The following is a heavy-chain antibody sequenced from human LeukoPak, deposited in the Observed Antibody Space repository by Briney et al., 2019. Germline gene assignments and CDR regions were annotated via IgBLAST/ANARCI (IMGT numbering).Heavy chain of an antibody. V-gene: IGHV4-39*01. CDR3: ARQSLRQWGPSGWFDP. CDR1: GGSPTRTTYY. J-gene: IGHJ5*02. CDR2: IFFSGST. Sequence: SETLSLTCTLAGGSPTRTTYYWGWIREQPGRGREGLGRIFFSGSTYYNASLKTRATISVETSKTLLSLKLGSVTAADTAGYYCARQSLRQWGPSGWFDPWGQGTLVTVSS. D-gene: IGHD6-19*01.